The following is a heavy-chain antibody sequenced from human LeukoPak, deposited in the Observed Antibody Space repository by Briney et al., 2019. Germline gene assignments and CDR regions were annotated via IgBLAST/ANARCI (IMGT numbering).Heavy chain of an antibody. CDR3: ARDYQLLYYFDY. CDR1: GFTFSSYG. D-gene: IGHD2-2*01. J-gene: IGHJ4*02. Sequence: PGGSLRLSCAASGFTFSSYGMHWVRQAPGKGLEWVSSISSSSSYIYYADSVKGRFTISRDNAKNSLYLQMNSLRAEDTAVYYCARDYQLLYYFDYWGQGTLVTVSS. CDR2: ISSSSSYI. V-gene: IGHV3-21*01.